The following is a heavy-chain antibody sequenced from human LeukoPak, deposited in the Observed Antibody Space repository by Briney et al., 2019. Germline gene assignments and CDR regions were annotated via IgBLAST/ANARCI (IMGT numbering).Heavy chain of an antibody. V-gene: IGHV4-39*07. CDR2: IYHSGSS. CDR1: GGSISSSSYY. J-gene: IGHJ3*01. CDR3: AKLDGDNFKGALDV. D-gene: IGHD5-24*01. Sequence: SENLSLTCSVSGGSISSSSYYWGWIRQPPGKGLEWIGYIYHSGSSYYNPSHKSRVTLSVDTSKKQFSLRLSSVTAAGTAVYYCAKLDGDNFKGALDVWGQGTMVTVSS.